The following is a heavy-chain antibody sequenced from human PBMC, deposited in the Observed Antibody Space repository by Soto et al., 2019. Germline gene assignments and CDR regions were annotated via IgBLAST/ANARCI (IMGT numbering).Heavy chain of an antibody. CDR1: GGSISSGGYY. V-gene: IGHV4-31*03. Sequence: SETLSLTCTVSGGSISSGGYYWSSIRQHPGKGLEWIGYIYYSGSTYYNPSLKSRVTISVDTSKNQFSLKLSSVTAADTAVYYCARDRIGNYYYGMEVWGQGTTVTVSS. CDR3: ARDRIGNYYYGMEV. J-gene: IGHJ6*02. D-gene: IGHD3-3*01. CDR2: IYYSGST.